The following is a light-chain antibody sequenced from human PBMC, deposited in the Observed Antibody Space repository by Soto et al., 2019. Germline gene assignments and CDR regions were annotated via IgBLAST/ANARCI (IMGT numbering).Light chain of an antibody. J-gene: IGLJ3*02. CDR1: SSNIGAGYD. CDR3: QSYDSSLSGGV. Sequence: QSVLTQPPSVSGAPGQRVTISCTGSSSNIGAGYDVHWYQQLPGTAPKLLIYGNSNRPSGVPDRFSGSKSGTSASLAITGLRAKDEADYYCQSYDSSLSGGVFGGGTQLTVL. V-gene: IGLV1-40*01. CDR2: GNS.